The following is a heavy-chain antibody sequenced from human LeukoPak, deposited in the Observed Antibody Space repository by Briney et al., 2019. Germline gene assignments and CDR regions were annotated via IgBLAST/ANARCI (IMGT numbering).Heavy chain of an antibody. CDR3: ARCMSELDYGDYAYYYHMDV. V-gene: IGHV4-61*09. CDR2: FYSSTRT. CDR1: GDSLTSGSRY. D-gene: IGHD4-17*01. Sequence: SQTLSLTCTVAGDSLTSGSRYWSWIRQPAGKGLEWIGHFYSSTRTTYNPSLESRVTISGDTAKNQFSLKLDSVTAADTAVYFCARCMSELDYGDYAYYYHMDVWGKGTTVTVSS. J-gene: IGHJ6*04.